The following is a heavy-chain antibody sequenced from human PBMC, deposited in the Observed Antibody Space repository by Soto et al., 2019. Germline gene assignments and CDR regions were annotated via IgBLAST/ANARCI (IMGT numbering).Heavy chain of an antibody. CDR3: ARGPDRAFYFDY. CDR2: IIPIFGTA. Sequence: QVQLVQSGAEVKKPGSSVKVSCKASGGTFSSYAISWVRQAPGQGLEWMGGIIPIFGTANYAQKFQGRVTIAADEPTSTAYMELSSLRSEDTAVYYWARGPDRAFYFDYWGQGTLVTVSS. V-gene: IGHV1-69*12. J-gene: IGHJ4*02. CDR1: GGTFSSYA.